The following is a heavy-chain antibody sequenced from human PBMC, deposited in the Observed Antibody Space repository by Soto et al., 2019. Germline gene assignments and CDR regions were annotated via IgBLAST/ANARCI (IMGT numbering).Heavy chain of an antibody. CDR1: GFTFSRDW. CDR3: AKGGQIDY. V-gene: IGHV3-7*03. J-gene: IGHJ4*02. D-gene: IGHD3-16*01. CDR2: IKEDGSEK. Sequence: GGSLRLSCAASGFTFSRDWMSWVRQAPGKGLEWVANIKEDGSEKNDVDSVKGRFTISRDNAKNSLYLQMNSLRVEDTAVNYCAKGGQIDYCGQGTLVTVSS.